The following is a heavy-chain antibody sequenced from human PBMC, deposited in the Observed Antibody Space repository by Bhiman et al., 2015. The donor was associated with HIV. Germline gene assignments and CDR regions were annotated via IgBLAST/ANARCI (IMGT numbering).Heavy chain of an antibody. CDR3: AKDLGESENEEWASDYYDFGRDYPGQDPRGVVGILYI. D-gene: IGHD3-3*01. J-gene: IGHJ3*02. CDR1: GFTFSSYA. Sequence: QVQLVESGGGVVQPGRSLRLSCAASGFTFSSYAMHWVRQAPGKGLEWVAVTSYDGSNKYYADSVKGRFTISRDNSKNTLYLQMNSLRAEDTAVYYCAKDLGESENEEWASDYYDFGRDYPGQDPRGVVGILYIWGQGTMVTVSS. V-gene: IGHV3-30*18. CDR2: TSYDGSNK.